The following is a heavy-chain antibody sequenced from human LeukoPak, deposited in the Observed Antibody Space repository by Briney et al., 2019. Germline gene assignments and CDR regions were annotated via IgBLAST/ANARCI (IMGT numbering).Heavy chain of an antibody. Sequence: GGSLRLSCAASGFTFSSYAMSWVRQAPGKGLEWVSAISGSGGSTYYADSVKGRFTISRDNSKNTLYLQMNSLRAEDTAVYYCTTTRYYDSSGYYWGQETLVTVSS. J-gene: IGHJ4*02. CDR1: GFTFSSYA. V-gene: IGHV3-23*01. CDR2: ISGSGGST. CDR3: TTTRYYDSSGYY. D-gene: IGHD3-22*01.